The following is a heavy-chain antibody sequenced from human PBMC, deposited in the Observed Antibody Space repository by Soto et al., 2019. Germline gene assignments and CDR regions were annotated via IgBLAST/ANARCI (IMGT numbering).Heavy chain of an antibody. Sequence: QVQLVQSGAEVKKPGSSVKVSCKASGNTFSSYAINWVRQAPGQGLEWMGGIIPMSGTTNYAQKFQGRVTVTADEYTSTAYMELSSLRSEDTAVYYCARVPRVAAAKTLSDRIFYYYYGMDVWGQGTTVTVSS. CDR3: ARVPRVAAAKTLSDRIFYYYYGMDV. D-gene: IGHD6-13*01. CDR1: GNTFSSYA. V-gene: IGHV1-69*01. CDR2: IIPMSGTT. J-gene: IGHJ6*02.